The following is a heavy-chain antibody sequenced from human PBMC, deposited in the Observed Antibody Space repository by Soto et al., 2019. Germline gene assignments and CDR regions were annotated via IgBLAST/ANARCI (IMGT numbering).Heavy chain of an antibody. D-gene: IGHD2-2*02. CDR2: INPFKGDT. CDR1: GYTFSTYG. CDR3: ARVKVPAAILGAFDL. V-gene: IGHV1-18*01. J-gene: IGHJ3*01. Sequence: QVQLVQSGAEMKKPGASVKVSCKASGYTFSTYGITWVRQAPGQGLDWMGWINPFKGDTNSAARFQDRVTMTTDTSTRPAYMELRSLRSDDTAGYYCARVKVPAAILGAFDLWGQGTLVTVSS.